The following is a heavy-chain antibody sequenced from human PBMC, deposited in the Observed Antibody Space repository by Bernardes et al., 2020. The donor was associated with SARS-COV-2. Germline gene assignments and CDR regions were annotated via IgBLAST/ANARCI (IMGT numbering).Heavy chain of an antibody. D-gene: IGHD1-26*01. V-gene: IGHV3-9*01. Sequence: SLRLSCAASGFTFDDYAMHWVRQAPGKGLEWVSGISWNSGSIGYADSVKGRFTISRDNAKNSLYLQMNSLRAEDTALYYCAKGPPGVGATLDYWGQGTLVTVSS. CDR2: ISWNSGSI. J-gene: IGHJ4*02. CDR3: AKGPPGVGATLDY. CDR1: GFTFDDYA.